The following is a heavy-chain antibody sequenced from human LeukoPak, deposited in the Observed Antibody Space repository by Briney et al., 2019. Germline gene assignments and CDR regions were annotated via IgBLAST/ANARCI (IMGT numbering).Heavy chain of an antibody. Sequence: SVKVSCKASGGTFSRYSISWVRQAPGQGLEWMGGIIPISGTPNYAQKFQGRVTITTDESTSTAYMELSSVRSEDTALYYCARADCSRTSCYRGDVFDIWGQGTMLTVS. D-gene: IGHD2-2*02. CDR2: IIPISGTP. J-gene: IGHJ3*02. V-gene: IGHV1-69*05. CDR1: GGTFSRYS. CDR3: ARADCSRTSCYRGDVFDI.